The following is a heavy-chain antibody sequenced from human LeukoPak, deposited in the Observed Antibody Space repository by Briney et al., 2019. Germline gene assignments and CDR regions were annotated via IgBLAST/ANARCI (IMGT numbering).Heavy chain of an antibody. CDR2: IYKDENDK. CDR3: ATLVKAGEGGRGYFDH. V-gene: IGHV3-30*02. J-gene: IGHJ4*02. D-gene: IGHD2-8*02. CDR1: TFSFSSHG. Sequence: GGSLRLSCAASTFSFSSHGLYWVRQAPGKGLEWVAFIYKDENDKGYADSVKGRFTISRDNSNNMLYLQMNSLRADDAAVYYCATLVKAGEGGRGYFDHWGQGTLLTVSS.